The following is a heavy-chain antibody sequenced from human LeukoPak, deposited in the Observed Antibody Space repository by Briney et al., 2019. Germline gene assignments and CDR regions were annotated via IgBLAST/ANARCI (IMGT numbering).Heavy chain of an antibody. CDR2: ISGSGLST. CDR3: AKGRYDILTGYYGLIDY. V-gene: IGHV3-23*01. J-gene: IGHJ4*02. CDR1: GFCFDSSA. Sequence: GGTLRLSCEAPGFCFDSSAMSWVRQAPGKGLEWVSAISGSGLSTYYADSVKGRFTISRDNSKNTLYLQMNSLRAEDTAVYYCAKGRYDILTGYYGLIDYWGQGTLVTVSS. D-gene: IGHD3-9*01.